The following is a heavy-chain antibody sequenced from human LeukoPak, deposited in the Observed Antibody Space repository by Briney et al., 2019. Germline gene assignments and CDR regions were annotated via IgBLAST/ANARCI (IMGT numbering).Heavy chain of an antibody. CDR2: ISGSGAST. Sequence: GGSLRLSCAASGFTFSSYAMSWVRQAPGKGLEWVSAISGSGASTYYADSVKGRFTISRDNSKNTLYLQMNSLRAEDTAVYYCARDMATIFGVVRNVWGQGTTVTVSS. CDR1: GFTFSSYA. V-gene: IGHV3-23*01. J-gene: IGHJ6*02. D-gene: IGHD3-3*01. CDR3: ARDMATIFGVVRNV.